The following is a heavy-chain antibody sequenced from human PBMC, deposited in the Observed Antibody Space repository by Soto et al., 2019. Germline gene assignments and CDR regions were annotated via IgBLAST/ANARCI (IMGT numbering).Heavy chain of an antibody. CDR3: AREGEEYYGSGSPGWDAGDI. CDR2: IYYSGST. J-gene: IGHJ3*02. D-gene: IGHD3-10*01. CDR1: GGSIISYY. Sequence: SETLSLTCTVSGGSIISYYWSWIRQPPGKGLEWIGYIYYSGSTNYNPSLKSRVTISVDTSKNQFSLKLSPVTAADRDVYYCAREGEEYYGSGSPGWDAGDIWGQWRMVTGS. V-gene: IGHV4-59*01.